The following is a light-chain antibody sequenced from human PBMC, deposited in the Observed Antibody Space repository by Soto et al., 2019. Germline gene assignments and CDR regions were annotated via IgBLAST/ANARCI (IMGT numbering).Light chain of an antibody. CDR2: AAS. V-gene: IGKV1-39*01. CDR1: QSISNY. Sequence: DIQMTQSPSSLSASVGDRVTITCRASQSISNYLNWYQQKPGKAPKLLIYAASTLQSGVPSRFSGSGSGTGFTLTISSLQPEDFATYSCQQTYSSPLTFGGGTKVDIK. J-gene: IGKJ4*01. CDR3: QQTYSSPLT.